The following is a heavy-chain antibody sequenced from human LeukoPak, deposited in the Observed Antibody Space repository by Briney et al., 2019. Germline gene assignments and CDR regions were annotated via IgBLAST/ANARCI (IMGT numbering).Heavy chain of an antibody. D-gene: IGHD3-10*01. Sequence: SQTLSLTCTVSGGPISSGGYYWRWIRQHPGKGLARLGDIYYSGSTYYNPSLKSRVTISVDTSKNQFSLKLSSVTAADTAVYYCARVRPYYGSGGYSLDYYYYYMDVWGKGTTATGSS. CDR2: IYYSGST. CDR3: ARVRPYYGSGGYSLDYYYYYMDV. J-gene: IGHJ6*03. V-gene: IGHV4-31*03. CDR1: GGPISSGGYY.